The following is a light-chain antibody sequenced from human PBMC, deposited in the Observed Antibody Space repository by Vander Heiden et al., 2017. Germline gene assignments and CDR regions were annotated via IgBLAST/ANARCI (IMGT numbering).Light chain of an antibody. CDR2: GNK. Sequence: QSVLTQPPSVSGSPGQRVTISCTGSSPNIGADYDVNCYQQFPGTAPKLLIYGNKNRPSGVPDRFSGSKSATSASLAITGLPAEDEADYYCQSYDSSLSGVVLGGGTKVTGL. CDR1: SPNIGADYD. J-gene: IGLJ2*01. CDR3: QSYDSSLSGVV. V-gene: IGLV1-40*01.